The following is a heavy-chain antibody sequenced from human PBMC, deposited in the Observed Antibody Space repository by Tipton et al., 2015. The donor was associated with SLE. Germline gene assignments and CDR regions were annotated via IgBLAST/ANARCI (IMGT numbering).Heavy chain of an antibody. CDR2: IYYSGST. J-gene: IGHJ4*02. CDR3: AGGVVSRYFDY. V-gene: IGHV4-59*01. D-gene: IGHD2-15*01. CDR1: GGSISSYY. Sequence: TLSLTCTVSGGSISSYYWSWIRQPPGKGLEWIGYIYYSGSTNYNPSLKSRVTISVDTSKNQFSLKLSSVTAADTAVYYCAGGVVSRYFDYWGQGTLVTVSS.